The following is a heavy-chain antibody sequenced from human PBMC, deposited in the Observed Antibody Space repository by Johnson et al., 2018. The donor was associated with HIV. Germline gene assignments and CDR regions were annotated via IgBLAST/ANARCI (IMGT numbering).Heavy chain of an antibody. CDR1: GFTFDDYG. V-gene: IGHV3-11*04. Sequence: QVQLVESGGGLVQPGRSLRLSCAASGFTFDDYGMSWVRQAPGKGLEWLSYISSGGGSIYYADSVKGRFTISRDNAKNSLFLQMNSLRAEDTAVYYCARAGPYQYAFDIWGQGTMVTVSS. CDR3: ARAGPYQYAFDI. CDR2: ISSGGGSI. J-gene: IGHJ3*02.